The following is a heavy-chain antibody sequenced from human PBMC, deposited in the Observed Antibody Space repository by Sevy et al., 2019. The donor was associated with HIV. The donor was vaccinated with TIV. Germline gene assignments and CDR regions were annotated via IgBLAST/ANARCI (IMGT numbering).Heavy chain of an antibody. V-gene: IGHV1-46*01. CDR1: GYTFTSYY. CDR2: IDPSGGST. CDR3: ARPNSSSSQYGMDV. Sequence: ASVKVSCKASGYTFTSYYMHWVRQASGQGLEWMGIIDPSGGSTSYAQKFQGRVTMTRVTSTRTVYMELSSLRSEDTTVYYSARPNSSSSQYGMDVWGQGTTVTVSS. D-gene: IGHD6-6*01. J-gene: IGHJ6*02.